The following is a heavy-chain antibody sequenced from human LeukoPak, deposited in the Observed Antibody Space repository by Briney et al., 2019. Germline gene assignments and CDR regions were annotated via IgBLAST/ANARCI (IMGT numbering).Heavy chain of an antibody. D-gene: IGHD3-22*01. V-gene: IGHV1-24*01. CDR2: FDPEDGET. J-gene: IGHJ4*02. CDR1: GYTLTELS. Sequence: ASVKVSCKVSGYTLTELSMHWVRQAPGKGLEWMGGFDPEDGETIHAQKFQGRVTMTEDTSTDTAYMELSSLRFEDTAVYYCATTLPDYYDSSGYYYYWGQGTLVTVSS. CDR3: ATTLPDYYDSSGYYYY.